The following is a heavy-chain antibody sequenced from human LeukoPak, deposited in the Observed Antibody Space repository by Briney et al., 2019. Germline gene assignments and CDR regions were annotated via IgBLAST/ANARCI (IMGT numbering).Heavy chain of an antibody. CDR2: ISYDGSNK. CDR1: GFTFSSYA. CDR3: AYVSIAARPHDAFDI. V-gene: IGHV3-30-3*01. D-gene: IGHD6-6*01. Sequence: GRSLRLSCAASGFTFSSYAMHWVRQAPGKGLEWVAVISYDGSNKYYADSVKGRFTISRDNAKNSLYLQMNSLRDEDTAVYYCAYVSIAARPHDAFDIWGQGTMVTVSS. J-gene: IGHJ3*02.